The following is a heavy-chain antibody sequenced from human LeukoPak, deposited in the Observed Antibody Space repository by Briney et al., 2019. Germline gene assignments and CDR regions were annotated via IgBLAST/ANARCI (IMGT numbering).Heavy chain of an antibody. CDR1: GFTFSAYA. CDR3: AKEGYSSSWYGYFDY. D-gene: IGHD6-13*01. Sequence: QPGGSLRLSCEASGFTFSAYAMTWVRQAPGKGLEWVSSIGSDNKPHYSESVKGRFAISRDNSKNTLYLQMNSLRAEDTAVYYCAKEGYSSSWYGYFDYWGQGTLVTVSS. J-gene: IGHJ4*02. V-gene: IGHV3-23*01. CDR2: IGSDNKP.